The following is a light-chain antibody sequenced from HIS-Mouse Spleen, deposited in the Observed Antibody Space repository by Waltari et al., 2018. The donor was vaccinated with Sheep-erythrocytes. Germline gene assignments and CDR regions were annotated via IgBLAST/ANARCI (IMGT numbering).Light chain of an antibody. CDR3: QAWDSSTVV. V-gene: IGLV3-1*01. J-gene: IGLJ2*01. CDR1: KLGDKY. Sequence: SYELTQPPSVSVSPGQTASITCSGDKLGDKYACWYQQKPGHSPVLVIYQDSKRPSGIPGRFSGSNSGNPATLTISGTQAMDEADYYCQAWDSSTVVFGGGTKLTVL. CDR2: QDS.